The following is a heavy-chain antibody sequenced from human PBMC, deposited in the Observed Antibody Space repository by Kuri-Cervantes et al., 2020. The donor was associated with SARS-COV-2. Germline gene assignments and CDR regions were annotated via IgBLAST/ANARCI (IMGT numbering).Heavy chain of an antibody. CDR3: ARVAAAAGTHYYYYYMDV. V-gene: IGHV4-30-4*08. Sequence: LRLSCTVSGGSISSGDYYWSWIRQPPGKGLEWIGYIYYSGSTYYNPSLKSRVTISVDTSKNQFSLKLSSLTAADTAVYYCARVAAAAGTHYYYYYMDVWGKGTTVTVSS. CDR2: IYYSGST. J-gene: IGHJ6*03. CDR1: GGSISSGDYY. D-gene: IGHD6-13*01.